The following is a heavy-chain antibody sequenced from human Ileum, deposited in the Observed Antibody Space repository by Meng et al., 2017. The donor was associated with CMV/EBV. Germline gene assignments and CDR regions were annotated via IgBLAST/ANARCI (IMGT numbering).Heavy chain of an antibody. J-gene: IGHJ4*02. V-gene: IGHV4-39*07. CDR3: ARDMTNRWFYF. CDR2: INYSGTT. D-gene: IGHD2-15*01. CDR1: GDSVRIKNYF. Sequence: QAPGPLLVKPSETLSLTCPVSGDSVRIKNYFWAWIRQPPGQGLEWIATINYSGTTYYNPSLRNRLTLSVDTSKNQFSMKLTSVTAADTAMYYCARDMTNRWFYFWGQGILVTVSS.